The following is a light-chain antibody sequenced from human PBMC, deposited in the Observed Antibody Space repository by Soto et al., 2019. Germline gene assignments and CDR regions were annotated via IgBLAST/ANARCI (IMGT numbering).Light chain of an antibody. CDR1: ISDFVVYNY. J-gene: IGLJ1*01. V-gene: IGLV2-14*01. CDR3: STHTTIGALQV. CDR2: GVS. Sequence: QSVLTQPASVSGSPGQSITISCTGTISDFVVYNYVSWYQQLPGKAPKLMIYGVSNRPSGVSNRFSGSKSGNTASLTISGLQADDEADYYCSTHTTIGALQVFGTGTKLTVL.